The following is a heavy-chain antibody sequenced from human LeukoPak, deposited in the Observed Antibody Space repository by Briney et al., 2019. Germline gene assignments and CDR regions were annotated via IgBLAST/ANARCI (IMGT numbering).Heavy chain of an antibody. CDR3: ARGVTPDWFDH. D-gene: IGHD2-21*02. CDR2: IYSGGTT. V-gene: IGHV3-66*01. Sequence: GGSLRLSCAASGFTVSSNYMSWVRQAPGKGLEWVSVIYSGGTTYYADSVKGRFTISRDNSQNTLYLQMNRLRAEDTAVYYCARGVTPDWFDHWGQGTLVTVSS. J-gene: IGHJ5*02. CDR1: GFTVSSNY.